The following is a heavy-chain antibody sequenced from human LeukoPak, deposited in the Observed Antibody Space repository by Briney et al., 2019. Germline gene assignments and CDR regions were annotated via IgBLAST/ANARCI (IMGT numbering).Heavy chain of an antibody. V-gene: IGHV5-51*01. Sequence: RGGSLEISCQGSGYIFTSYWIGGARQLPGKGREGMGIIYPGDSDTRNSPSFQGQVTISADKSISTAYLQWSSLKASDTAMYYCARLSSPYYYDSSEIDYWGQGTLVTVSS. CDR2: IYPGDSDT. CDR3: ARLSSPYYYDSSEIDY. CDR1: GYIFTSYW. J-gene: IGHJ4*02. D-gene: IGHD3-22*01.